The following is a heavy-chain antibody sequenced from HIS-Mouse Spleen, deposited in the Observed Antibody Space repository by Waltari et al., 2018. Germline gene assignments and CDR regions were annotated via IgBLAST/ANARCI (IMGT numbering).Heavy chain of an antibody. J-gene: IGHJ2*01. CDR3: AREIPYSSSWYDWYFDL. CDR1: GGSISSSSYY. CDR2: IYYSGST. V-gene: IGHV4-39*07. D-gene: IGHD6-13*01. Sequence: QLQLQESGPGLVTPSETLSLTCTVSGGSISSSSYYWGWIRQPPGQGLEWIGSIYYSGSTDFNPSLKSRVTISVDTSKNQFSLKLSAVTAADTAVYYCAREIPYSSSWYDWYFDLWGRGTLVTVSS.